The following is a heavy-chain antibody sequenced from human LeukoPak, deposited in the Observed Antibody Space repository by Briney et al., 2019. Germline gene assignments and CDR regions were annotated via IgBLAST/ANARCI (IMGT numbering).Heavy chain of an antibody. CDR3: AREVGSSWTNWFDP. J-gene: IGHJ5*02. V-gene: IGHV3-30*04. CDR2: ISYDGSNK. CDR1: GFTFSSYA. D-gene: IGHD6-13*01. Sequence: GGSPRLSCAASGFTFSSYAMHWVRQAPGKGLEWVAVISYDGSNKYYADSVKGRFTISRDNSKNTLYLQMNSLRAEDTAVYYCAREVGSSWTNWFDPWGQGTLVTVSS.